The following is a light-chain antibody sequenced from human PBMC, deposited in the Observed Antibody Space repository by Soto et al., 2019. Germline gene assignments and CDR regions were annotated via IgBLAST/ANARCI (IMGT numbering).Light chain of an antibody. CDR2: CAS. CDR3: QQYGTSPIT. Sequence: ENVSTQSPGTLSLSPGERATLSCRASQTVSSYLTWYQQRPGQAPRLLIYCASKRATGIPDRFSGSGSGTDFTLTISRLEPEDFAIYYCQQYGTSPITFGQGTRLEIK. V-gene: IGKV3-20*01. CDR1: QTVSSY. J-gene: IGKJ5*01.